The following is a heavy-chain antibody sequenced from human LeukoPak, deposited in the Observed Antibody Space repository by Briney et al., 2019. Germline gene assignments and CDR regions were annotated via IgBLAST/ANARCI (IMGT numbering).Heavy chain of an antibody. V-gene: IGHV3-66*01. CDR2: IYSGGST. D-gene: IGHD6-19*01. CDR3: ARGLVFDY. Sequence: GGSLRLSCAASGFTFSSYAMSWVRQAPGKGLEWVSVIYSGGSTYYADSVKGRFTISRDNSKNTLYLQMNSLRAEDTAVYYCARGLVFDYWGQGTLVTVSS. J-gene: IGHJ4*02. CDR1: GFTFSSYA.